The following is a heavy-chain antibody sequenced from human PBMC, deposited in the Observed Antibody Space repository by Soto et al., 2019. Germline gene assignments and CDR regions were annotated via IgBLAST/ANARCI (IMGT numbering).Heavy chain of an antibody. CDR2: ISSSGSSI. CDR1: EFTFSSYS. V-gene: IGHV3-21*01. CDR3: ATYCRSASCASYYGMDV. D-gene: IGHD2-2*01. Sequence: EVQLVESGGGLVKPAGSLRLSCAASEFTFSSYSMNWVRQAPGKGLEWVSSISSSGSSIFYADSVKGRFTISRDNAKNSLYLHMNSLGAEDTAVYYCATYCRSASCASYYGMDVWGQGTTVTVSS. J-gene: IGHJ6*02.